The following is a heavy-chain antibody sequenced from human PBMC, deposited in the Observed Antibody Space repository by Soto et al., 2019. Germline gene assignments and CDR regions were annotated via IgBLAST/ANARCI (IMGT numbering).Heavy chain of an antibody. Sequence: SVNVSCKASGYTFTTYSMHWVRQAPGQGLEWMGVINPRSGRTSFAQKFQGRVTMTGDTSTSTVYMELSSLRSEDTAVYYCAMDTNLLDYYFDYWGQGTLVTVSS. CDR3: AMDTNLLDYYFDY. CDR1: GYTFTTYS. CDR2: INPRSGRT. V-gene: IGHV1-46*01. J-gene: IGHJ4*02. D-gene: IGHD3-10*01.